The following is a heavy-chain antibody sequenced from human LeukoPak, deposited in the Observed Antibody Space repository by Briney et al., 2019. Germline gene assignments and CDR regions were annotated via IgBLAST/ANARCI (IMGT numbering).Heavy chain of an antibody. CDR2: ISGSGGST. CDR1: GFTFSSYA. V-gene: IGHV3-23*01. CDR3: ATDPDYGDYDHFDY. J-gene: IGHJ4*02. D-gene: IGHD4-17*01. Sequence: PGGSLRLSCAASGFTFSSYAISWVRQAPGKGLEWVSAISGSGGSTYYADSVKGRFTISRDNSKNTLYLQMNSLRAEDTAVYYCATDPDYGDYDHFDYWGQGTLVTVSS.